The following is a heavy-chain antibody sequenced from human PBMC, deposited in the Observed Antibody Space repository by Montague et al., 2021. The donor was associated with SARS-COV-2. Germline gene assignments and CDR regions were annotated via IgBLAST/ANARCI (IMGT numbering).Heavy chain of an antibody. D-gene: IGHD3-10*01. CDR3: ARTYYYGSVVWFDP. CDR1: GGSISSYC. J-gene: IGHJ5*02. Sequence: SETLSLTCTVPGGSISSYCWCWIRQPPGKGLEWIGYIYYSGSTNYNPSLKSRVTISVATSKTQFSLKLSSVTAAETAVYYCARTYYYGSVVWFDPWGQGTLVTVSS. CDR2: IYYSGST. V-gene: IGHV4-59*08.